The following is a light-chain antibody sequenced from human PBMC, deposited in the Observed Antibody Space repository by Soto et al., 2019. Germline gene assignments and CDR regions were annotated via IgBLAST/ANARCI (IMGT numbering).Light chain of an antibody. CDR1: QTVRNN. CDR3: QQYSNWPLT. CDR2: GAS. Sequence: EFVLTQSPGTLSLSTGERATLSCRASQTVRNNYLAWYQQKPGQAPSLLIYGASTRATGIPARFSGSGSGTEFTLTINSLQSEDFAVYYCQQYSNWPLTFGGGTKVDIK. V-gene: IGKV3-15*01. J-gene: IGKJ4*01.